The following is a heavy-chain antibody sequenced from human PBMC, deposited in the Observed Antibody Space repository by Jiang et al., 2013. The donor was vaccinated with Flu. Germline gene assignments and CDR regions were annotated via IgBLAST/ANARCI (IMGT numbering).Heavy chain of an antibody. D-gene: IGHD6-13*01. CDR3: ARLEREPGYSSSWYGGWFDP. Sequence: EVKKPGESLKISCKGSGYSFTSYWIGWVRQMPGKGLDGWGSSILVTLIPDTARPSKAQVTISADKSISTAYLQWSSLKASDTAMYYCARLEREPGYSSSWYGGWFDPWGQGTLVTVSS. CDR1: GYSFTSYW. J-gene: IGHJ5*02. CDR2: SILVTLIP. V-gene: IGHV5-51*01.